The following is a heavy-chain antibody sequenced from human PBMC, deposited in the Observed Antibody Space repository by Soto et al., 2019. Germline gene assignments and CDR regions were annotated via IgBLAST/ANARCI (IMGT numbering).Heavy chain of an antibody. CDR1: GYTITSYV. CDR2: IRAYNGNT. Sequence: QVQLVQSGAEVKKPGASVKVSCKASGYTITSYVIRLVRQAHGQGLEWMGWIRAYNGNTNYAQKLQGRVTMTTDTSTSTAYMELRSLRSVDTAVYYCARDQPTIDVWGRGTTVSVSS. CDR3: ARDQPTIDV. J-gene: IGHJ6*02. V-gene: IGHV1-18*01.